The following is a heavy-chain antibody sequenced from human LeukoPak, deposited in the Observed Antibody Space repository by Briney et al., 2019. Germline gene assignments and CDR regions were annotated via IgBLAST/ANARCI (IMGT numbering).Heavy chain of an antibody. D-gene: IGHD3-3*01. CDR1: GFTFGKYW. J-gene: IGHJ4*02. CDR2: IKLDGSEK. V-gene: IGHV3-7*03. CDR3: ARDQYDTWSRRGNFDS. Sequence: GGSLRLSCVASGFTFGKYWMSWVRQAPGKGLEWVANIKLDGSEKNCVDSVKGRFTISRDNTKNSLYLQMNSLRAEDTAVFYCARDQYDTWSRRGNFDSWGQGTLVIVSS.